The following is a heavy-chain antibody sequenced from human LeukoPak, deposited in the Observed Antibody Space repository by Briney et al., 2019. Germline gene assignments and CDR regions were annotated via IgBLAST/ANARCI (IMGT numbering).Heavy chain of an antibody. V-gene: IGHV4-4*02. CDR2: INHSGST. CDR1: GGSISSSNW. D-gene: IGHD3/OR15-3a*01. Sequence: SETLSLTCAVSGGSISSSNWWSWVRPPPGKGLEWIGSINHSGSTYYNPSLRSRVTISVDTSKNQFSMKRTSVTAADTAVYYCAREGGLLDTSSYWYFDLWGRGTLVTVSS. J-gene: IGHJ2*01. CDR3: AREGGLLDTSSYWYFDL.